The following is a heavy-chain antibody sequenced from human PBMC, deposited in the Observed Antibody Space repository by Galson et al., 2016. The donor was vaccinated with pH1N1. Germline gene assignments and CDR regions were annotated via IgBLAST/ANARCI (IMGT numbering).Heavy chain of an antibody. CDR1: GDTFSSYG. Sequence: SVKVSCKASGDTFSSYGISWVRQAPGQGLEWMGRIIPIFGTANYAQKFQGRVTITADESTSTAYMELSSLRSEDTAVYYCARWDYGDYVGWFDPWGQGTLVTVSS. J-gene: IGHJ5*02. D-gene: IGHD4-17*01. CDR2: IIPIFGTA. V-gene: IGHV1-69*13. CDR3: ARWDYGDYVGWFDP.